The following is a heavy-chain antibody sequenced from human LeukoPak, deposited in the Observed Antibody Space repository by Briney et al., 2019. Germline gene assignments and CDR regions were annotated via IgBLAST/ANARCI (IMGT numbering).Heavy chain of an antibody. J-gene: IGHJ4*02. D-gene: IGHD6-19*01. CDR1: GFTFSNYA. V-gene: IGHV3-23*01. CDR2: ISSSGGNT. CDR3: AREGGSSGWYDY. Sequence: PGGSLRLSCAVSGFTFSNYAMSWVRQAAGKGLEWVSTISSSGGNTYYADSVKGRFTISRDNSKNTLYLQMNSLRAEDTAVYYCAREGGSSGWYDYWGQGTLVTVSS.